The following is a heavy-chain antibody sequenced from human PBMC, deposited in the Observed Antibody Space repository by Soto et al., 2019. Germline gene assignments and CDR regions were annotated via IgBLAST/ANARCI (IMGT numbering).Heavy chain of an antibody. CDR2: IYYSGST. D-gene: IGHD5-12*01. J-gene: IGHJ4*02. Sequence: SETLSLTCTVSGGSISSGDYYWSWIRQPPGKGLEWIGYIYYSGSTYCNPSLKSRVTISVDTSKNQFSLKLSSVTDADTAVYYCAGRGYSGYDYVDYWGQGTLVTVSS. V-gene: IGHV4-30-4*01. CDR3: AGRGYSGYDYVDY. CDR1: GGSISSGDYY.